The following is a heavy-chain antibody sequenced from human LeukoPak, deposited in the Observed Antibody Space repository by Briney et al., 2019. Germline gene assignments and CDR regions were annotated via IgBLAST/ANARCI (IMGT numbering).Heavy chain of an antibody. V-gene: IGHV1-46*01. CDR2: INPSGGST. D-gene: IGHD6-13*01. Sequence: ASVKVSCKASGYTFTTYYMHWVRQAPGQGLEWMGIINPSGGSTSYAQKFQGKVTMTRDTSTSTAYMELSSLRSEDTAVYYCARDHFSWYVGRFDPWGQGTLVTVSS. J-gene: IGHJ5*02. CDR3: ARDHFSWYVGRFDP. CDR1: GYTFTTYY.